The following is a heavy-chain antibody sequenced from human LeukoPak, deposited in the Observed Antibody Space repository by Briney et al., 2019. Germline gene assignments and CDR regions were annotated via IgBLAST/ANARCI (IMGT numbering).Heavy chain of an antibody. CDR2: ISHSGTT. D-gene: IGHD2/OR15-2a*01. Sequence: SESLSLTCGVSGGSIDITNYWSWVRQAPGKGLEWIGEISHSGTTNYNPSLRSRVTMFLDRANNQFSLSLTSVTAADSAVYYCTRENRPFCPFAYWGQGVLVTVSS. CDR1: GGSIDITNY. V-gene: IGHV4-4*02. CDR3: TRENRPFCPFAY. J-gene: IGHJ4*02.